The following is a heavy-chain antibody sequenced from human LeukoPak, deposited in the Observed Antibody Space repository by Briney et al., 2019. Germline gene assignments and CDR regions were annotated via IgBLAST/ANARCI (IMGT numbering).Heavy chain of an antibody. J-gene: IGHJ4*02. CDR3: AKAGSGWYEDYFDY. CDR2: ISWNSGSI. CDR1: GFTFDDYA. D-gene: IGHD6-19*01. Sequence: GGFLRLSCAASGFTFDDYAMHWVRQAPEKGLEWASGISWNSGSIGYADSVKGRFTISRDNAKNSLYLQMNSLRAEDTALYYCAKAGSGWYEDYFDYWGQGTLVTVSS. V-gene: IGHV3-9*01.